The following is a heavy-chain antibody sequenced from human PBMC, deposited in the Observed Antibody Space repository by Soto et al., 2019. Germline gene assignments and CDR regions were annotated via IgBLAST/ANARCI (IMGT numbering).Heavy chain of an antibody. V-gene: IGHV1-69*01. CDR1: GGTFNNYA. D-gene: IGHD6-13*01. Sequence: QVQLVQSGAEVKKPGSSVKVSCKASGGTFNNYAITWVRQAPGQGLEWMGGIIPILGTANYAQKFQGRVTITADESTSTSYMELSSLRSEDTAVYYCACSYGTSWYGDYWGQGTLVTVSS. J-gene: IGHJ4*02. CDR2: IIPILGTA. CDR3: ACSYGTSWYGDY.